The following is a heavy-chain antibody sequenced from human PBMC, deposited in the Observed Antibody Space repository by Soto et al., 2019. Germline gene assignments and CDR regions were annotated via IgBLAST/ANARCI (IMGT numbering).Heavy chain of an antibody. Sequence: QVQLVQSGAEVKKPGSSVKVSCKASGGTFSSYAISWVRQAPGQGLEWMGGIIPIFGTANYAQKFQGRVTITADESTSKAFMELSSLGSEDTAVYYCASPGNSRSWTYYYYGMDVWGQGTPVPVSS. J-gene: IGHJ6*02. D-gene: IGHD6-13*01. CDR1: GGTFSSYA. CDR3: ASPGNSRSWTYYYYGMDV. CDR2: IIPIFGTA. V-gene: IGHV1-69*01.